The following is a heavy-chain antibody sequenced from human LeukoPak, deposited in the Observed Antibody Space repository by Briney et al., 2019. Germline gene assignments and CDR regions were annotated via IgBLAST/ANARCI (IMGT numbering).Heavy chain of an antibody. CDR1: GGSISSYY. Sequence: PSETLSLTCSVSGGSISSYYWSWIRQPAGRGLEWIGRVYTSGSTNYNPSLKSRVTMSVDTSKNQFSLKLNSVTAADTAVYYCARDSLELDYYYYYYYMDVWGKGTAVTVSS. V-gene: IGHV4-4*07. J-gene: IGHJ6*03. CDR2: VYTSGST. D-gene: IGHD4-11*01. CDR3: ARDSLELDYYYYYYYMDV.